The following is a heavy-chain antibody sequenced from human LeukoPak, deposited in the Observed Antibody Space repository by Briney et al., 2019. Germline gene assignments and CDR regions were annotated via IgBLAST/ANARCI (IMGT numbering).Heavy chain of an antibody. CDR2: INHSGST. V-gene: IGHV4-34*01. D-gene: IGHD6-19*01. J-gene: IGHJ4*02. CDR3: ARGRTYSRGWLGGYSFDY. CDR1: GGSFSGYY. Sequence: SETLSLTCAVYGGSFSGYYWSWIRQPPGKGLEWIGEINHSGSTSYNPSLKSRVTISVDTSKNPFSLKLSSVTAADTAVYYCARGRTYSRGWLGGYSFDYWGQGTLVTVSS.